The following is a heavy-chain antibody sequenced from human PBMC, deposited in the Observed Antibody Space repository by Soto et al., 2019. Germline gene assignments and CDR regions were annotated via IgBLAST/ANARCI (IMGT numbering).Heavy chain of an antibody. CDR1: GFTVSSNY. V-gene: IGHV3-53*01. CDR2: IYSGGGT. Sequence: GGSLRLSCAASGFTVSSNYMSWVRQAPGKGLEWVSVIYSGGGTSYADSVKGRFTISRDNSKNTLYVQMNSLRAEDTAVYYCAKAISGYNAPLGHWGQGTRVTVSS. D-gene: IGHD1-20*01. J-gene: IGHJ4*02. CDR3: AKAISGYNAPLGH.